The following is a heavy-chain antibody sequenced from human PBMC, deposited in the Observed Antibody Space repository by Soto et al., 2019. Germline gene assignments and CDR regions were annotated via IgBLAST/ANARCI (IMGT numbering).Heavy chain of an antibody. D-gene: IGHD6-13*01. CDR1: GGTFSSYA. CDR3: AGGYGGIGAFDI. J-gene: IGHJ3*02. Sequence: QVQLVQSGAEVKKPGSSVKVSCKASGGTFSSYAISWVRQAPGQGLEWMGGIIPIFGTANYAQKFQGRVTITAAEATSTAYMELSSRRSEATAVYYCAGGYGGIGAFDIWGQGTMVTVSS. CDR2: IIPIFGTA. V-gene: IGHV1-69*12.